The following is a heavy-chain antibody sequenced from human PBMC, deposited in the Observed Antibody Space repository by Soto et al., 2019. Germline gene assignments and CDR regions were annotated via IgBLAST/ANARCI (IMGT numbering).Heavy chain of an antibody. D-gene: IGHD6-6*01. Sequence: SVKVSCTASGFTFTSSAVQWVRQARGQRLEWIGWIVVGSGNTNYAQKFQERVTITRDMSTSTAYMELSSLRSEDTAVYYCAAEGSSSSEGNYYYYGMDVWGQGTTVTVSS. CDR3: AAEGSSSSEGNYYYYGMDV. CDR2: IVVGSGNT. V-gene: IGHV1-58*01. CDR1: GFTFTSSA. J-gene: IGHJ6*02.